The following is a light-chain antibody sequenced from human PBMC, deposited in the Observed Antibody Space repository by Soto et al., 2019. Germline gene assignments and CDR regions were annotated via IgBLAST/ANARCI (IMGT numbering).Light chain of an antibody. Sequence: DVVMTGSPSTLAVSLGERATMNCKCSQSVIHSSNNRSYLAWYQQKPRQPPELLLYWASARESGVPDRFSGSGSGTDFTLTLNSLQAEDVAVYFCQQYYNNPRTFGQGTNVDI. V-gene: IGKV4-1*01. J-gene: IGKJ2*02. CDR3: QQYYNNPRT. CDR2: WAS. CDR1: QSVIHSSNNRSY.